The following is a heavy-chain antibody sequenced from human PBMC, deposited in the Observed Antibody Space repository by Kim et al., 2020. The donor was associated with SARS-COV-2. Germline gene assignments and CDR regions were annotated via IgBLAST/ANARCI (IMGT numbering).Heavy chain of an antibody. D-gene: IGHD7-27*01. CDR1: GFTFTTYN. CDR2: ISVTDAI. Sequence: GGSLRLSCAASGFTFTTYNMNWVRQAPGKGLEWISYISVTDAIYYADSVKGRFTISRDYAKNSLDLQMNGLRDEDTAVYYCARDWNWGIDVWGQGTLVTV. J-gene: IGHJ4*02. V-gene: IGHV3-48*02. CDR3: ARDWNWGIDV.